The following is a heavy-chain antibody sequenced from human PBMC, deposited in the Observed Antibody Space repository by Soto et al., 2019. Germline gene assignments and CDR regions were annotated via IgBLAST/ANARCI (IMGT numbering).Heavy chain of an antibody. CDR3: AKDRDGMDV. V-gene: IGHV3-30*18. Sequence: PGGSLRLSCAASGFTFSSYGMHWVRQAPGKGLEWVAVISYDGSNKYYADSVKGRFTISRDNSKNTLYLQMNSLRAEDTAVYYCAKDRDGMDVWGQGTTATVSS. D-gene: IGHD3-10*01. J-gene: IGHJ6*02. CDR2: ISYDGSNK. CDR1: GFTFSSYG.